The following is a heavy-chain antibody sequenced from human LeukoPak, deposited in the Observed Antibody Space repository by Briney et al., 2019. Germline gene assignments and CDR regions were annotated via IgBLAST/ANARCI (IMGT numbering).Heavy chain of an antibody. CDR3: ARGVRQWFVELSPFYFDY. CDR2: IYPGDSDT. J-gene: IGHJ4*02. V-gene: IGHV5-51*01. Sequence: TPGGSLEISCEGSGSSFTNYWIGWVRKLPGKGLEWMGIIYPGDSDTRYSPSFQGQVTISADKSISTAYLQWSSLKASDTAMYYCARGVRQWFVELSPFYFDYWGQGALVTVSS. CDR1: GSSFTNYW. D-gene: IGHD3-10*01.